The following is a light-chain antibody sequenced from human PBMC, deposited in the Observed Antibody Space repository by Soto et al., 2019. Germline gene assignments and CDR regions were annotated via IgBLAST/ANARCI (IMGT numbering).Light chain of an antibody. CDR1: QGIRND. V-gene: IGKV1-17*01. CDR2: AAS. CDR3: LQHSTYPLT. Sequence: DIQMTQSPSSLSASVGDRVTITCRASQGIRNDLSWYQQKPGKAPKRLIYAASSLQSGVPSRFSGSGSGTGFTLTITSLQPEDFATYYCLQHSTYPLTFGQGARVDIK. J-gene: IGKJ1*01.